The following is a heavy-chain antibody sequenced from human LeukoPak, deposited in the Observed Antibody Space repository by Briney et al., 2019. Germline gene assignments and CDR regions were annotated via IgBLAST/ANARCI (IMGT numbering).Heavy chain of an antibody. CDR1: GYTFTGYY. CDR3: ARVSTPEYYYDSSGYSHFDY. D-gene: IGHD3-22*01. J-gene: IGHJ4*02. CDR2: INPNSGGT. V-gene: IGHV1-2*02. Sequence: ASVKVSCKASGYTFTGYYMQWVRQAPGQGLEWMGWINPNSGGTNYAQKFQGRVTMTRDTSISTAYMELSRLRSDDTVVYYCARVSTPEYYYDSSGYSHFDYWGQGTLVTVSS.